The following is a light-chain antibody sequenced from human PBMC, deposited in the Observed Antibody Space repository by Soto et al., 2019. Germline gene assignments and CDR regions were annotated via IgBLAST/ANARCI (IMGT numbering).Light chain of an antibody. CDR2: QDS. CDR1: KLGDKY. CDR3: QAWDSSTPVV. V-gene: IGLV3-1*01. J-gene: IGLJ2*01. Sequence: SYELTQPPSVSVSPGQTASITCSGDKLGDKYACCYQQKPGQSPVLVIYQDSKRPSGIPDRFSGSKSGNTATLTISGTQAMDEADYYCQAWDSSTPVVFGGGTQLTVL.